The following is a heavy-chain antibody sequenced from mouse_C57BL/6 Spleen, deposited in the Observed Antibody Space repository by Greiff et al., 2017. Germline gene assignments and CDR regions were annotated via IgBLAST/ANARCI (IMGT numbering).Heavy chain of an antibody. CDR2: INPNSGYT. Sequence: QVQLKESGAELAKPGASVKLSCKASGYTFTSYWMHWVKQRPGQGLEWIGYINPNSGYTKYNQKFKDKATLTADKSSSTAYMQLSSLTYEDSAVYYCASLQTAQATAWFAYWGQGTLVTVSA. V-gene: IGHV1-7*01. CDR3: ASLQTAQATAWFAY. CDR1: GYTFTSYW. D-gene: IGHD3-2*02. J-gene: IGHJ3*01.